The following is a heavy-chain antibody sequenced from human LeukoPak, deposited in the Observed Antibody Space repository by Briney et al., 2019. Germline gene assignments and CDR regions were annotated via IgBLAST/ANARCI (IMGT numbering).Heavy chain of an antibody. V-gene: IGHV3-48*01. Sequence: GGSLRLSCEGSGFSLSAYNMNWVRQAPGKGLESVSYISSSSATIFYADSVKGRFTISRDNAKNSLYLQMNSLRPEDTAVYFCARDNTLGGFDYWGQGTLVTVSS. CDR3: ARDNTLGGFDY. CDR2: ISSSSATI. D-gene: IGHD1-26*01. J-gene: IGHJ4*02. CDR1: GFSLSAYN.